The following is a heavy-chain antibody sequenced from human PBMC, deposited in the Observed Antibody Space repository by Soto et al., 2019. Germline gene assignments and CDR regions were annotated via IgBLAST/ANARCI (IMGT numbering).Heavy chain of an antibody. CDR2: INPNSGGT. CDR3: ARDRGWLRSAPPDYYMDV. J-gene: IGHJ6*03. CDR1: GYTFTGYY. Sequence: ASVKVSCKASGYTFTGYYRHWVRQAPGQGLEWMGWINPNSGGTNYAQKFQGWVTMTRDTSISTAYMELSRLRSDDTAVYYCARDRGWLRSAPPDYYMDVWGKGTTVTVSS. V-gene: IGHV1-2*04. D-gene: IGHD5-12*01.